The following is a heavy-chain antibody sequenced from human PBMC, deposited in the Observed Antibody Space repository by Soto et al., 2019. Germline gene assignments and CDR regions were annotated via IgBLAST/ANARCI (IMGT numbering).Heavy chain of an antibody. D-gene: IGHD6-6*01. Sequence: GESLKISCQGSGYSFASYWIGWVRQMPGKDVEWMGIIYTGDSDTRYTPSFQGQDTIATNKSLRTDYLQWTRLKASDTALYYCARTRSFTLGFYYDGMDVWGQGTTVTVSS. J-gene: IGHJ6*02. CDR1: GYSFASYW. CDR3: ARTRSFTLGFYYDGMDV. V-gene: IGHV5-51*01. CDR2: IYTGDSDT.